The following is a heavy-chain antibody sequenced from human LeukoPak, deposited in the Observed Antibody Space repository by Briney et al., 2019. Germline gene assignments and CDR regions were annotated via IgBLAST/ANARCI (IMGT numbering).Heavy chain of an antibody. V-gene: IGHV3-7*04. CDR3: ARGIDEWLYPNY. CDR1: GFPFAPFW. CDR2: MNRDGSEV. D-gene: IGHD3-3*01. Sequence: GGSLRLSCAASGFPFAPFWMTWVRQAPGKGPEFVATMNRDGSEVAYGNSVRGRFTISRDNAKNSLYLQMYSLRAEDTAVYYCARGIDEWLYPNYWGQGALVTVSS. J-gene: IGHJ4*02.